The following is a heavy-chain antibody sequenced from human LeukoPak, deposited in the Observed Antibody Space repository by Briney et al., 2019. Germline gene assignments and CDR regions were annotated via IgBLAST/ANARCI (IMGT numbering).Heavy chain of an antibody. D-gene: IGHD3-3*01. CDR3: AKVPMGYDFGRSYMDV. V-gene: IGHV3-23*01. CDR2: ISGGGTT. Sequence: PGGSLRLSCAASGFTFSSYAMSWVRQAPGKGLEWVSTISGGGTTYYSDSVKGGFTISRDNSKNTLYLQMNSLRAEDTAVYYCAKVPMGYDFGRSYMDVWGKGTTVTVSS. J-gene: IGHJ6*03. CDR1: GFTFSSYA.